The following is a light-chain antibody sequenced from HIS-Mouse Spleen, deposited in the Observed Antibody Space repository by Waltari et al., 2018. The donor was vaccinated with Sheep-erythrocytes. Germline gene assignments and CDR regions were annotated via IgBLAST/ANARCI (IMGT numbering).Light chain of an antibody. V-gene: IGLV2-11*01. J-gene: IGLJ3*02. CDR1: SSDVGGYNY. Sequence: QSALTQPRSVSGSPGPSVTISCTGTSSDVGGYNYVSWYQQHPGKAPKLMIYDFSKRPSGCPERVSGSSSGNTAALTISGLQAEDEADYYCCSYAGSYTLVFGGGTKLTVL. CDR3: CSYAGSYTLV. CDR2: DFS.